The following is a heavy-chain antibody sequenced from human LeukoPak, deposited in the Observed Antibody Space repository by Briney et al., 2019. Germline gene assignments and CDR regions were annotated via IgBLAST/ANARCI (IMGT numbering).Heavy chain of an antibody. D-gene: IGHD2-15*01. J-gene: IGHJ1*01. CDR2: INPNSGGT. CDR1: GYTFTGYY. V-gene: IGHV1-2*02. Sequence: ASVKVSCKASGYTFTGYYMHWVRQAPGQGLEWMGWINPNSGGTNYAQKFQGRVTMTRDTSISTAYMELSRRRSDDTAVYYCARGYCSGGSCFEYFQHWGQGTLVTVSS. CDR3: ARGYCSGGSCFEYFQH.